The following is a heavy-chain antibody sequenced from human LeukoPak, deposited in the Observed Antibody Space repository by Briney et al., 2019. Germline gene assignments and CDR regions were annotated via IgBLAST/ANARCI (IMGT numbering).Heavy chain of an antibody. CDR1: GVSFSGYY. CDR3: ARAYCSGGSCYWYFDL. J-gene: IGHJ2*01. V-gene: IGHV4-34*01. D-gene: IGHD2-15*01. CDR2: INHSGST. Sequence: SETLSLTCAVYGVSFSGYYWSWIRQPPGKGLEWIGEINHSGSTNYNPSLKSRVTISVDTSKNQFSLKLSSVTAADTAVYYCARAYCSGGSCYWYFDLWGRGTLVTVSS.